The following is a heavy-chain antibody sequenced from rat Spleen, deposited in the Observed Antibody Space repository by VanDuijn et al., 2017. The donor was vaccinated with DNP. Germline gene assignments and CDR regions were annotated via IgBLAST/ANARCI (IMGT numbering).Heavy chain of an antibody. Sequence: EVQLQESGPGLVKPSQSLSLTCSVTGYSITSCCRWTWIRKFPGNKMEWIGHISYSGRTSYNPSLKGRISITSDTSKNQFFLQVNSVTTDDTATYYCTRGDILRSFDYWGQGVMVTVSS. J-gene: IGHJ2*01. D-gene: IGHD1-6*01. V-gene: IGHV3-1*01. CDR3: TRGDILRSFDY. CDR2: ISYSGRT. CDR1: GYSITSCC.